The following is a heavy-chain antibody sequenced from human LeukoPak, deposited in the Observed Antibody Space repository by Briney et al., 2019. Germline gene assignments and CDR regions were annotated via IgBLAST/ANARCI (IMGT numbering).Heavy chain of an antibody. J-gene: IGHJ3*01. CDR3: ASDREAATKSFVWVSETTHAFHL. CDR2: IYYSGST. Sequence: RASETLSLTCTVSGGSISSSSYYWGWIRQPPGKGLEWIGSIYYSGSTYYHPSLKSRVTISVDTSKNQFSLKLSSVTAADTAVYYCASDREAATKSFVWVSETTHAFHLWGQGTMVTVSS. V-gene: IGHV4-39*07. CDR1: GGSISSSSYY. D-gene: IGHD1-26*01.